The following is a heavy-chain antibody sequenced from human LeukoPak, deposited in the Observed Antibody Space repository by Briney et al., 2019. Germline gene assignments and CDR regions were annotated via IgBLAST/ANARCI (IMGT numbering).Heavy chain of an antibody. CDR1: GFTFSSYA. D-gene: IGHD3-22*01. Sequence: PGGSLRLSCAASGFTFSSYAMSWVRQAPGKGLEWVSAISGSGGSTYYADSVKGRFTISRDNSKNPLYLQMDSLRAEDTAVYSCAKGDDSSGYRDAFDIWGQGTMVTVSS. CDR3: AKGDDSSGYRDAFDI. CDR2: ISGSGGST. J-gene: IGHJ3*02. V-gene: IGHV3-23*01.